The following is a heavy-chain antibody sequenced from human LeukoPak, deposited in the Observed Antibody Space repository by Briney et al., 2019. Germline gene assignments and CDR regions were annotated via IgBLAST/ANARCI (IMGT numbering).Heavy chain of an antibody. D-gene: IGHD1-14*01. V-gene: IGHV4-39*07. Sequence: SETLSLTCTVSGASVSSSSHYWGWIRQPPGKGLEWIGNIYYSGSTYYNPSLKSRVTISVDTSKNQFSLNLSSVTAADTAVYYCATALIYTNHVWFDPWGQGTLVTVSS. CDR1: GASVSSSSHY. J-gene: IGHJ5*02. CDR2: IYYSGST. CDR3: ATALIYTNHVWFDP.